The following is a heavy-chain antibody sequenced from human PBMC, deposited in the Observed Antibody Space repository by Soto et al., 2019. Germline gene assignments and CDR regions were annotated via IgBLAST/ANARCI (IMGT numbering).Heavy chain of an antibody. CDR2: IVPIVGTT. D-gene: IGHD5-12*01. CDR3: VRVVAIPGYPDH. V-gene: IGHV1-69*12. Sequence: QVQLVQSGAEVRQPASSVKVSCKTSVGTFSSYAISWVRQAPGQGLEWMGGIVPIVGTTTYAQKFQGRGTITADEATSTAYMQLSRLRSDDTAVYYCVRVVAIPGYPDHWGQGTLVTVSS. CDR1: VGTFSSYA. J-gene: IGHJ4*02.